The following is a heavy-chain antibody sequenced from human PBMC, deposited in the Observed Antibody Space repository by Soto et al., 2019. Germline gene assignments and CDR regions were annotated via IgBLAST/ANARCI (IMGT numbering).Heavy chain of an antibody. CDR1: GFSFRDYA. CDR2: IGGSGGNT. D-gene: IGHD3-22*01. J-gene: IGHJ4*01. CDR3: AKGPDNGGYYFF. V-gene: IGHV3-23*01. Sequence: PGGSLRLSCTTSGFSFRDYAMSWVRQAPGKGLEWVSAIGGSGGNTFYGDSVKGRFTVSRDNSKNTLYLQMNSLRGEDTAVYYCAKGPDNGGYYFFWGHGTLVTVSS.